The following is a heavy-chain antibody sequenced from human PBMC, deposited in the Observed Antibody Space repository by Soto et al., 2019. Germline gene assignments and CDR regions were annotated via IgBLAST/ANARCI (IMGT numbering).Heavy chain of an antibody. J-gene: IGHJ6*02. CDR2: IIPIFGTA. D-gene: IGHD7-27*01. Sequence: ASVKVSCKASGGTFSSYAISWVRQAPGQGLEWMGGIIPIFGTANYAQKFQGRVTITADESTSTAYVELSSLRSEDTAVYYCARDILTGDTYYYGMDVWGQGTTVTVSS. CDR1: GGTFSSYA. CDR3: ARDILTGDTYYYGMDV. V-gene: IGHV1-69*13.